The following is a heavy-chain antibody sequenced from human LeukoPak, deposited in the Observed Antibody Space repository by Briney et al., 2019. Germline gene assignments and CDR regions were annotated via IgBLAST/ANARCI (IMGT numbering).Heavy chain of an antibody. J-gene: IGHJ6*02. CDR3: ARDARIAVAGAYYYYYGMDV. V-gene: IGHV1-18*04. Sequence: ASVKVSCKASGYTFTSYYMHWVRQAPGQGLEWMGWISAYNGNTNYAQKLQGRVTMTTDTSTSTAYMELRSLRSDDTAVYYCARDARIAVAGAYYYYYGMDVWGQGTTVTVSS. D-gene: IGHD6-19*01. CDR2: ISAYNGNT. CDR1: GYTFTSYY.